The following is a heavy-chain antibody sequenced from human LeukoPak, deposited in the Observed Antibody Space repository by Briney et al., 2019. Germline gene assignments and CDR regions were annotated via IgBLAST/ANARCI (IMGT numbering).Heavy chain of an antibody. Sequence: SETLSLTCTVSGGSISSYYWSWIRQPPGKGLEWIGYIYYSGSTNYNPSLKSRVTISVDTSKNQFSPKLSSVTAADTAVYYCASAGGWDYYYYGMDVWGQGTTVTVSS. CDR1: GGSISSYY. CDR3: ASAGGWDYYYYGMDV. J-gene: IGHJ6*02. CDR2: IYYSGST. D-gene: IGHD1-26*01. V-gene: IGHV4-59*01.